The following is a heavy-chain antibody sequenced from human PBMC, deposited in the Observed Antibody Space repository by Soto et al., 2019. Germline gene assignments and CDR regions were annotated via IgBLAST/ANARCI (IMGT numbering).Heavy chain of an antibody. CDR3: ARVWQLAEYHWFDP. J-gene: IGHJ5*02. CDR2: IYYSGST. D-gene: IGHD6-6*01. Sequence: SETLSLTCTVSGGSISSYYWSWIRQPPGKGLEWIGYIYYSGSTNYNPSLKSRVTISVDTSKNQFSLKLSSVTAADTAVYYCARVWQLAEYHWFDPWGQGTLVTVSS. CDR1: GGSISSYY. V-gene: IGHV4-59*01.